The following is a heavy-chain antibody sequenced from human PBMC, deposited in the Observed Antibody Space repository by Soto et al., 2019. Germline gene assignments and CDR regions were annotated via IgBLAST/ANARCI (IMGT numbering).Heavy chain of an antibody. CDR3: ARVYGGYDFWSGYQDFDY. D-gene: IGHD3-3*01. V-gene: IGHV4-61*01. Sequence: SETLSLTCTVSGGSVRDGSYYWAWLRQPPGKGLEWIGHIYHSGSTIYNPSLKSRVTISVDTSQNQFSLKLSSVTAADTAVYYCARVYGGYDFWSGYQDFDYWGQGTLVTVSS. CDR2: IYHSGST. CDR1: GGSVRDGSYY. J-gene: IGHJ4*02.